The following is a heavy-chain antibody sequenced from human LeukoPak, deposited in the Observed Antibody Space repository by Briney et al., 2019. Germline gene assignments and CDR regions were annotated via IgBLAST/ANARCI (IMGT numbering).Heavy chain of an antibody. CDR1: GGSISSYY. J-gene: IGHJ6*02. CDR3: ARDLTYYYGSGSYYNGYYYYGMDV. Sequence: SETLSLTCTVSGGSISSYYWSWIRQPPGKGLEWIGYIYYSGSTNYNPPLKSRVTISVDTSKNQFSLKLSSVTAADTAVYYCARDLTYYYGSGSYYNGYYYYGMDVWGQGTTVTVSS. V-gene: IGHV4-59*01. CDR2: IYYSGST. D-gene: IGHD3-10*01.